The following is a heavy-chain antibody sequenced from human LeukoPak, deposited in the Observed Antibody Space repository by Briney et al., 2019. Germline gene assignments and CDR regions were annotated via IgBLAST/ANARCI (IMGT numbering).Heavy chain of an antibody. CDR1: GFTFSNYG. J-gene: IGHJ4*02. Sequence: GGSLRLSCAASGFTFSNYGLSWVRQTPGKGLERVTGISPGGGTTYHADSVKGRFTISRDNSMRTLYLQMNSLRAEDSAIYYCARRGDLVVGVSGVCPNTYFFDYWGRGTQVTVSS. V-gene: IGHV3-23*01. D-gene: IGHD3-16*01. CDR3: ARRGDLVVGVSGVCPNTYFFDY. CDR2: ISPGGGTT.